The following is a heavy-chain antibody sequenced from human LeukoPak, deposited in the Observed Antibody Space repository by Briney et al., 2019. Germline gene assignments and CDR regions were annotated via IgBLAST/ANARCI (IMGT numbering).Heavy chain of an antibody. D-gene: IGHD3-9*01. V-gene: IGHV3-30*02. CDR1: GFTFSSYG. J-gene: IGHJ4*02. Sequence: PGGSLRLSCAASGFTFSSYGMHWVRQAPGKGLEWVAFIRYDGSNKYYADSVKGRFTISRDNSKNTLYLQMNSLRAEDTAVYYCATLPHYDILTGSTYFDYWGQGTLVTVSS. CDR2: IRYDGSNK. CDR3: ATLPHYDILTGSTYFDY.